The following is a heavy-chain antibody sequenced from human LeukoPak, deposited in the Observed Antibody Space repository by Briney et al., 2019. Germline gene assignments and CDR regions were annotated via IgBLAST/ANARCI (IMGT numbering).Heavy chain of an antibody. J-gene: IGHJ6*02. CDR2: TYYRSKWYN. Sequence: SQTLSLTCAISGDSVSSNGAAWNWIRQSPSRGLEWLGRTYYRSKWYNDYAVSVKSRITINPDTSKSQFSLQLNSVTPEDTAVYYCARDKAAAAGNGMDVWGQGTTVTVSS. V-gene: IGHV6-1*01. CDR3: ARDKAAAAGNGMDV. CDR1: GDSVSSNGAA. D-gene: IGHD6-13*01.